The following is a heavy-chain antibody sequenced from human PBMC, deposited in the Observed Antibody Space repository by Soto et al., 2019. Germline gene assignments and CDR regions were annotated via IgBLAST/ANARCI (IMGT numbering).Heavy chain of an antibody. J-gene: IGHJ6*02. CDR3: SGGYYYYAKDV. CDR1: GGSITNSNW. Sequence: SETLSLPCTVGGGSITNSNWSSWVRLPPAKGLECIGYISHGGSPHYTPSHESRVNISVDRSTNVISLDLTFVTPADTAVYFCSGGYYYYAKDVWGQGTTVTVSS. V-gene: IGHV4-4*02. CDR2: ISHGGSP.